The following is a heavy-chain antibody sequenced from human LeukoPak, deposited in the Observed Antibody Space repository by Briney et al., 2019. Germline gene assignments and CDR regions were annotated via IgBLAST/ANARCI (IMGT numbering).Heavy chain of an antibody. Sequence: PGGSLRLSCAASGFTFSNYAMSWVRQAPGVGLEWVSAISGSGGSTYYADFVKGRFTISRDNSKNTLYLQMNSLRADDTAVYYCAKVGIRVVTATYYFDYWGQGTLVTVSS. J-gene: IGHJ4*02. V-gene: IGHV3-23*01. CDR3: AKVGIRVVTATYYFDY. D-gene: IGHD2-21*02. CDR2: ISGSGGST. CDR1: GFTFSNYA.